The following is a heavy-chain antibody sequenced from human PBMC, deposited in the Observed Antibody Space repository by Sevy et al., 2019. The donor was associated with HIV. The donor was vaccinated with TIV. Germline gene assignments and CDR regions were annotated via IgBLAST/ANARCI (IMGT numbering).Heavy chain of an antibody. Sequence: GESLKISCAASGFTFSGSAMHWVRQASGKGLEWVGRIRSKANSYATAYAASVKGRFTISRDDSKNTAYLQMNSLKTEDTAVYYCTRRGGLGYFDYWGQGTLVTVSS. CDR3: TRRGGLGYFDY. V-gene: IGHV3-73*01. D-gene: IGHD2-15*01. J-gene: IGHJ4*02. CDR2: IRSKANSYAT. CDR1: GFTFSGSA.